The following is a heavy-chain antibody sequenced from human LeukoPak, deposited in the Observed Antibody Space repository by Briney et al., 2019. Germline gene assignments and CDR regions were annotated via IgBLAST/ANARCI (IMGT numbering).Heavy chain of an antibody. J-gene: IGHJ4*02. CDR3: ARAESGQWYIDY. Sequence: GGSLRLSCAASGFTFSSYAMSWVRQAPGKGLEWVSAISGSGGSTYYADSVKGRFTISRDNSKNTLYLQMNSLRAEDTAVYYCARAESGQWYIDYWGQGTLVTVSS. D-gene: IGHD6-19*01. CDR2: ISGSGGST. V-gene: IGHV3-23*01. CDR1: GFTFSSYA.